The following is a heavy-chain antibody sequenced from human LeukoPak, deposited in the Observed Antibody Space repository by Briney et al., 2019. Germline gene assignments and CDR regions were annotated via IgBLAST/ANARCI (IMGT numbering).Heavy chain of an antibody. Sequence: SETLSLTCTVSGGSISSNWNWIRQSPGKGLEWIGYISGSGTTIYNPSLNNRVTISVDTSQNQFSLKLSSVTAADTAVYYCGRRGTGRWFDPWGQEALVTVSS. CDR2: ISGSGTT. CDR1: GGSISSN. CDR3: GRRGTGRWFDP. D-gene: IGHD1-1*01. V-gene: IGHV4-59*12. J-gene: IGHJ5*02.